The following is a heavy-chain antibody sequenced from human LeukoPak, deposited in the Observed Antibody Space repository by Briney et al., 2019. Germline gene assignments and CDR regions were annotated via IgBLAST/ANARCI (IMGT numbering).Heavy chain of an antibody. D-gene: IGHD6-6*01. CDR3: AKGPPSSSAQYFQH. CDR2: IFTGGTT. CDR1: GFTVSSNY. J-gene: IGHJ1*01. V-gene: IGHV3-53*01. Sequence: GGSLRLSCAASGFTVSSNYMSWVRQAPGMGLEWVSVIFTGGTTYYADSVKGRFTISRDNAKNSLDLQMNSLRAEDTAVYHCAKGPPSSSAQYFQHWGQGTLVTVSS.